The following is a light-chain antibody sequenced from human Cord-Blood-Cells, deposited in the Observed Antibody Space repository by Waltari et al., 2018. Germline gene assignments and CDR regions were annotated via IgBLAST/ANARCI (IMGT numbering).Light chain of an antibody. CDR3: AAWDDSLNGLV. Sequence: SVLTQPPSVSEAPRQRVTLPCSGSRSNIGNNSVNWYQQLPGKAPKLLIYYDDLLPSGVSDRFSGSKSGTSASLAISGLQSEDEADYYCAAWDDSLNGLVFGGGTKLTVL. CDR1: RSNIGNNS. CDR2: YDD. J-gene: IGLJ3*02. V-gene: IGLV1-36*01.